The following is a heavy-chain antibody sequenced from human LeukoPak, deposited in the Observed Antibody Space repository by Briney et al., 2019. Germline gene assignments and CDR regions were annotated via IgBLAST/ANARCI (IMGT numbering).Heavy chain of an antibody. CDR1: GGSFSGYY. J-gene: IGHJ6*03. CDR2: INHSGST. D-gene: IGHD5-18*01. V-gene: IGHV4-34*01. CDR3: ARGIKWIQLWLTTEPYYYYMDV. Sequence: SETLSLTCAVYGGSFSGYYWSWIRQPPGKGLEWIGEINHSGSTNYNPSLKSRVTISVDTSKNQFSLKLSSVTAADTAVYYCARGIKWIQLWLTTEPYYYYMDVWGKGTTVTVSS.